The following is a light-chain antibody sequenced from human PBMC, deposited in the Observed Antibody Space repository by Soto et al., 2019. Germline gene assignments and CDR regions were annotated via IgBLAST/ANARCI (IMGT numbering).Light chain of an antibody. J-gene: IGLJ2*01. CDR1: SSDVGGYKY. Sequence: QSALTQPASVSASPGQSITIPCTGTSSDVGGYKYVSWYQQHPGKVPKLMIYEVSNRPSGVSNRFSGSKSGNTASLTISGLQAEDEADYYCSSYTSGSTVVFGGGTKVTVL. CDR2: EVS. V-gene: IGLV2-14*01. CDR3: SSYTSGSTVV.